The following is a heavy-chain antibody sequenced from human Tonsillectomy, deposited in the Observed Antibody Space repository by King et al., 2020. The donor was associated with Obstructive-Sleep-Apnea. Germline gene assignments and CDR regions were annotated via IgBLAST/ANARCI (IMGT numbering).Heavy chain of an antibody. CDR3: ARDRCSSTSCYEWAFDY. J-gene: IGHJ4*02. D-gene: IGHD2-2*01. Sequence: VQLVESGGGVVQPGGSLRLSCAASGFTFSTYAMHWVRQAPGKGLEWVAVISYDGSNKYYADSVKGRFTLSRDKSKNTLYLQMNSLRAEDTAVYYCARDRCSSTSCYEWAFDYWGQGTLVTVSS. CDR2: ISYDGSNK. CDR1: GFTFSTYA. V-gene: IGHV3-30-3*01.